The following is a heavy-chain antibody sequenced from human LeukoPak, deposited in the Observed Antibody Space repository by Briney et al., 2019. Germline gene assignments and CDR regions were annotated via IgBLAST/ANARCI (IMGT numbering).Heavy chain of an antibody. Sequence: SETLSLTCAVYGGSFSGYYWSWIRQPPGKGLEWIGEINHSGSTNYNPSLKSRATISVDTSKNQFSLKLSSVTAADTAVYYCARHLALVVPAAIGYWGQGTLVTVSS. D-gene: IGHD2-2*02. J-gene: IGHJ4*02. CDR2: INHSGST. V-gene: IGHV4-34*01. CDR3: ARHLALVVPAAIGY. CDR1: GGSFSGYY.